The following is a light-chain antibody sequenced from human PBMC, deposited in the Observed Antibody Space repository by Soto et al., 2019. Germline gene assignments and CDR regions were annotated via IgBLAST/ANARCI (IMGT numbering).Light chain of an antibody. CDR3: LLSDSGAYV. J-gene: IGLJ1*01. CDR1: TGAVTSGHY. Sequence: QTVVTQEPSLTLSPGGTVTLTCGSSTGAVTSGHYPYWFQQKPGPAPRTLIYDTSNKHSWTPARFSGSLLGGKAALTLSGAQPEDEAEYYCLLSDSGAYVFGTGTKLTVL. V-gene: IGLV7-46*01. CDR2: DTS.